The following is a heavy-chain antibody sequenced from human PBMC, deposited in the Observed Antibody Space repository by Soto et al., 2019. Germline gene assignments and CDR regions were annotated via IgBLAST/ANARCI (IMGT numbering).Heavy chain of an antibody. V-gene: IGHV4-61*01. J-gene: IGHJ4*02. Sequence: SETLSLTCTVSGGSVSSGSYYWSWIRQPPGKGLEWIGYIYYSGSTNYNPSLKCRVTISVDTSKNQFSLKLSSVTAADTAVYYCASFLRTYKTFDYWGQGTLVTVSS. CDR2: IYYSGST. CDR1: GGSVSSGSYY. CDR3: ASFLRTYKTFDY. D-gene: IGHD1-1*01.